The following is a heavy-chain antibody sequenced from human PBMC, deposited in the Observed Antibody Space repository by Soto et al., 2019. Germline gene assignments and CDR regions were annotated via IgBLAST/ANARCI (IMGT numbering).Heavy chain of an antibody. Sequence: GGSLRLSCAASGFTFSSSWMDWVRQAPGKGLVWVSRMNSDGSSTTYADSVKGRFTISRDNAKNTLYLQMNSLRAEDTAVYYCARVDYGNYAAYGMDVWGQGXTVTVYS. CDR1: GFTFSSSW. CDR2: MNSDGSST. CDR3: ARVDYGNYAAYGMDV. J-gene: IGHJ6*02. V-gene: IGHV3-74*01. D-gene: IGHD4-17*01.